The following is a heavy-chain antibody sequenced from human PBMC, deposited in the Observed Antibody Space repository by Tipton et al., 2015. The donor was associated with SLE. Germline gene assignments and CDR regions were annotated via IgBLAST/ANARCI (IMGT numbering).Heavy chain of an antibody. V-gene: IGHV4-61*09. Sequence: TLSLTCTVSGGSISSGSYHWSWIRQPAGKGLEWIGHIYTSGSTNYNPSLKSRVTISVDTSKNQFSLKLSSVTAADTAVYYCARDFWSQIVGAGGAFHIWGQETMVTVSS. CDR2: IYTSGST. J-gene: IGHJ3*02. D-gene: IGHD1-26*01. CDR3: ARDFWSQIVGAGGAFHI. CDR1: GGSISSGSYH.